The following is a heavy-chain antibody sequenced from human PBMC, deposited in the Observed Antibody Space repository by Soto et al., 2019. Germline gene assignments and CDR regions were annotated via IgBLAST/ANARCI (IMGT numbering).Heavy chain of an antibody. V-gene: IGHV4-4*07. Sequence: PSETLSLTCTVSGASISGFYWSWIRKSAGKGLEWIGRTYATGTTDYNPSLKSRVMMSVDTSKKQFSLKLRSVTVADTAVYYCVRDGTKTLRDWFDPWGQGISVTVSS. CDR1: GASISGFY. J-gene: IGHJ5*02. D-gene: IGHD1-1*01. CDR3: VRDGTKTLRDWFDP. CDR2: TYATGTT.